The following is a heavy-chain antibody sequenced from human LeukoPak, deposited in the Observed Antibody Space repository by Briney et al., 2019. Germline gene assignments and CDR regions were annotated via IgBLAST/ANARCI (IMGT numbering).Heavy chain of an antibody. Sequence: GGSLRLSCAASGFTFSNAWMSWVRQAPGKGLEWVGRIKSKTDGGTTDYAAPVKGGFTISRDDSKNTLYLQMNSLKTEDTAVYYCTTGEGGDGYNRVEVDYWGQGTLVTVSP. CDR1: GFTFSNAW. CDR2: IKSKTDGGTT. V-gene: IGHV3-15*01. CDR3: TTGEGGDGYNRVEVDY. J-gene: IGHJ4*02. D-gene: IGHD5-24*01.